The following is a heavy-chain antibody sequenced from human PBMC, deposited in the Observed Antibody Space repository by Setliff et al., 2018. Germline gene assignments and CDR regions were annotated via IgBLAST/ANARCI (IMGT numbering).Heavy chain of an antibody. CDR3: ARERGLGYCSSTSCCYYYYGMDV. J-gene: IGHJ6*02. CDR1: GYSISSGYY. D-gene: IGHD2-2*01. Sequence: SETLSLTCAVSGYSISSGYYWGWIRQPPGKGLEWIGEINHSGSTNYNPSLKSRVTISVDTSKNQFSLKLSSVTAADTAVYYCARERGLGYCSSTSCCYYYYGMDVWGQGTTVTVSS. V-gene: IGHV4-38-2*02. CDR2: INHSGST.